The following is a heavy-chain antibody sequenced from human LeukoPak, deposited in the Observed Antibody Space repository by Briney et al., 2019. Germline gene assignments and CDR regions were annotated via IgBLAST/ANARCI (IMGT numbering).Heavy chain of an antibody. CDR3: AKDKSGALEWPRGFDY. CDR1: GFTFSSYA. Sequence: GGSLRLSCAASGFTFSSYAMSWVRQAPGKGLEWVSAISGSGGSTYYADSVKGRFTISRDNSKNTLYLQMNSLRAEDTAVYYCAKDKSGALEWPRGFDYWGQGTLVTVSS. CDR2: ISGSGGST. D-gene: IGHD3-3*01. V-gene: IGHV3-23*01. J-gene: IGHJ4*02.